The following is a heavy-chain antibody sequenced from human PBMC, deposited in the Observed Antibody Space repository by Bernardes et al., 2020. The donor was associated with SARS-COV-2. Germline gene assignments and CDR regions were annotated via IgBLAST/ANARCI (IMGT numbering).Heavy chain of an antibody. D-gene: IGHD2-21*02. CDR3: ATFFAYCGGDCYSFDY. Sequence: KVSCKVSGYTLTELSMHWVRQAPGKGLEWMGGFDPEDGETIYAQKFQGRVTMTEDTSTDTAYMELSSLRSEDTAVYYCATFFAYCGGDCYSFDYWGQGTLVTVSS. V-gene: IGHV1-24*01. CDR1: GYTLTELS. CDR2: FDPEDGET. J-gene: IGHJ4*02.